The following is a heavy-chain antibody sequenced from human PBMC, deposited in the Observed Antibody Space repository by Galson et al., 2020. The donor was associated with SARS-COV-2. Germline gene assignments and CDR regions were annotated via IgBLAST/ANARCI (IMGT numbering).Heavy chain of an antibody. CDR3: AKDRSGWYMED. D-gene: IGHD6-19*01. CDR2: ISYDGTNK. J-gene: IGHJ4*02. V-gene: IGHV3-30*18. Sequence: TGGSLRLSCAAAGFTFRSYGMHWVRQAPGKGLEWVAVISYDGTNKYYADSVKGRFSISRDNSKNTLYLQMSSLRAEDTAVYYCAKDRSGWYMEDWGQGTLVTVSS. CDR1: GFTFRSYG.